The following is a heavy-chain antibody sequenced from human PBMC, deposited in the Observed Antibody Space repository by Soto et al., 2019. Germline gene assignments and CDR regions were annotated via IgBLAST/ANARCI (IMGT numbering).Heavy chain of an antibody. CDR1: GFTVSSKY. D-gene: IGHD2-15*01. Sequence: EVQLVESGGGLVQPGGSLRLSCAASGFTVSSKYMTWVRQAPGKGLEWVSLIQSGGTTYYADSVKGRFTISRDPSENTLHLQMDSLRGEDTAVYYCARDDVLCDGGRCYGIPLDVWGKETTVTVSS. V-gene: IGHV3-66*01. CDR3: ARDDVLCDGGRCYGIPLDV. J-gene: IGHJ6*04. CDR2: IQSGGTT.